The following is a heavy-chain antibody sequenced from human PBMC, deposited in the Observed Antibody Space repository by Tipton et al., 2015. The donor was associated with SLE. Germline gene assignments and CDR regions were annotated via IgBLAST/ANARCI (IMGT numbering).Heavy chain of an antibody. D-gene: IGHD3-22*01. CDR2: ISSSGSTI. Sequence: SLRLSCAASGFTFSDYYMSWIRQAPGKGLEWVSYISSSGSTIYYADSVKGRFTISRDNAKNTLYLQMNSLRAEDTAVYYCAKEGDSSGYYPDAFDIWGQGTMVTVSS. CDR3: AKEGDSSGYYPDAFDI. V-gene: IGHV3-11*04. CDR1: GFTFSDYY. J-gene: IGHJ3*02.